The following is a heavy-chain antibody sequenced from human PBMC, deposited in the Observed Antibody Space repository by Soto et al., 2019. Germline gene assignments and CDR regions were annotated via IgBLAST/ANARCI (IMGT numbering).Heavy chain of an antibody. Sequence: GGSLRLSCAASGFMFSTYAMNWVRQAPGKGLEWVSAISSSGDSAYYAESVRGRFTISRDNSINTLYLQMRSLRPEDTAVYYCAHPRGYGVFDAVDIWGQGTMVTVSS. CDR1: GFMFSTYA. CDR3: AHPRGYGVFDAVDI. J-gene: IGHJ3*02. D-gene: IGHD4-17*01. CDR2: ISSSGDSA. V-gene: IGHV3-23*01.